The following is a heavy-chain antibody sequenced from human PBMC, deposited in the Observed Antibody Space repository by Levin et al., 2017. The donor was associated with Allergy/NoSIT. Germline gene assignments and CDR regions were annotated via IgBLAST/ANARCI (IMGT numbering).Heavy chain of an antibody. J-gene: IGHJ3*02. D-gene: IGHD3-22*01. CDR1: GGSISSGGYY. V-gene: IGHV4-31*03. CDR3: ARDRGSGGYYGGDAFDI. Sequence: LRLSCTVSGGSISSGGYYWSWIRQHPGKGLEWIGYIYYSGSTYYNPSLKSRVTISVDTSKNQFSLKLSSVTAADTAVYYCARDRGSGGYYGGDAFDIWGQGTMVTVSS. CDR2: IYYSGST.